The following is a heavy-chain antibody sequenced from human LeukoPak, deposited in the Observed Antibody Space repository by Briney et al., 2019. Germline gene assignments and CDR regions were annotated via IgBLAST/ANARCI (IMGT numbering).Heavy chain of an antibody. D-gene: IGHD4-11*01. J-gene: IGHJ5*02. Sequence: SETLSLTCTVSGYSISSGYYWGWIRQPPGKGLEWIGSIYHSGSTYYNPSLKSRVTISVDTSKNQLSLKLSSVTAADTAVYYCARPDYSNYVSVDPWGQGTLVTVSS. V-gene: IGHV4-38-2*02. CDR1: GYSISSGYY. CDR2: IYHSGST. CDR3: ARPDYSNYVSVDP.